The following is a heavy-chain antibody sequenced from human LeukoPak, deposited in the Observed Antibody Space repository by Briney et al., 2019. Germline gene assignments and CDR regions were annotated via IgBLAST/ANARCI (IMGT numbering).Heavy chain of an antibody. CDR1: GYTFTGYY. CDR3: ARDAWIQLWLPLDAFDI. J-gene: IGHJ3*02. V-gene: IGHV1-2*02. Sequence: ASVKVSCKASGYTFTGYYMHWVRQAPGQGLEWMGWINPNSGGTNYAQKFQGRVTKTRDTSISTAYMELRSLRSDDTAVYYCARDAWIQLWLPLDAFDIWGQGTMVTVSS. D-gene: IGHD5-18*01. CDR2: INPNSGGT.